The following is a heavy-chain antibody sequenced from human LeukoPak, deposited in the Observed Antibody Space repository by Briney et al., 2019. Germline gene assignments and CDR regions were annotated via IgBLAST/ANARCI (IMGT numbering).Heavy chain of an antibody. D-gene: IGHD3-9*01. Sequence: GESLKISCKGSGYSFTSHWIGWVRQMPGKGLEWMGIIYPGDSDTRYRPSFQGQVTISADKSINTAYLQWSSLKASDTAMYYCALSKWRGSNWLKIDYWGQGTLVTVSS. CDR3: ALSKWRGSNWLKIDY. CDR2: IYPGDSDT. J-gene: IGHJ4*02. CDR1: GYSFTSHW. V-gene: IGHV5-51*01.